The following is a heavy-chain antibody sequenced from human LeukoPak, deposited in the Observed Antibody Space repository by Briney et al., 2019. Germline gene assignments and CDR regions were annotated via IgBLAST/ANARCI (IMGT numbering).Heavy chain of an antibody. D-gene: IGHD1-26*01. J-gene: IGHJ4*02. V-gene: IGHV3-48*01. Sequence: GGSLRLSCATSGFTFSSYSMNWVRQAPGKGLEWISYISSSSSTIYYADSVKGRFTISRDNAKNSLYLRMNSLRAEDTAVYYCARDARIVGATMSYFDYWGQGTLVTVSS. CDR2: ISSSSSTI. CDR1: GFTFSSYS. CDR3: ARDARIVGATMSYFDY.